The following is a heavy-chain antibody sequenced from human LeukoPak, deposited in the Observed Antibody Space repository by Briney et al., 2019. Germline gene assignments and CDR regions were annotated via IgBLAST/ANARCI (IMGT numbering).Heavy chain of an antibody. CDR1: GFTFSSYW. CDR3: AKGSGNGYGSGPFDY. CDR2: ISTDAGET. D-gene: IGHD3-10*01. J-gene: IGHJ4*02. V-gene: IGHV3-23*01. Sequence: GGSLRLSCAASGFTFSSYWMSWVRQAPGKGLEWVSAISTDAGETHYADSVKGRFTISRDNSKNTVSLQMSSLRAEDTALYYCAKGSGNGYGSGPFDYWGQGTLVTVSS.